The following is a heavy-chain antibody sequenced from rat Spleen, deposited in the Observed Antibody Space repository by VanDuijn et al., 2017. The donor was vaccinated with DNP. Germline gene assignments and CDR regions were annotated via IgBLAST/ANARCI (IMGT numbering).Heavy chain of an antibody. CDR1: GYSITNNY. V-gene: IGHV3-1*01. D-gene: IGHD4-3*01. CDR2: ITYSGDT. Sequence: EVQLQESGPGLVKPSQSLSLTCSVTGYSITNNYWGWVRKFPGNKMERVGHITYSGDTSYNPSLRSRISITRDTSKNQFFLHLNSVTTEDTATYYCARQNIVRDWFFDFWGPGTMVTVSS. J-gene: IGHJ1*01. CDR3: ARQNIVRDWFFDF.